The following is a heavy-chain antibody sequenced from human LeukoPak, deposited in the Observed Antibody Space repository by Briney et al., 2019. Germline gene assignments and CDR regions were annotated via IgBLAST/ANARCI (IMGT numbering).Heavy chain of an antibody. Sequence: PSETLSLTCAVYGGSFSGYHWSWIRQPPGKGLEWIGEINYSHSTTNYNPSLKSRVTISVDTSKNQFSLKLSSVTAADTAVYYCARGRYDYVWGSYRNIFAYGGQGTLVTVS. V-gene: IGHV4-34*01. J-gene: IGHJ4*02. D-gene: IGHD3-16*01. CDR1: GGSFSGYH. CDR3: ARGRYDYVWGSYRNIFAY. CDR2: INYSHST.